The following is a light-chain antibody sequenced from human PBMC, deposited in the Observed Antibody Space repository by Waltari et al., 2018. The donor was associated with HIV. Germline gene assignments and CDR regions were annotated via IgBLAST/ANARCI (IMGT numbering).Light chain of an antibody. J-gene: IGLJ2*01. CDR1: SGHSSYA. Sequence: QLVLPQSPSASASLGASVKLTCTLSSGHSSYAIAWHQQQPEKGPRYLMKLNSDCSRSKGDAIPDRFSGSSSGAARYLTISSLQSDDEADYYCQTWGTGMVFGGGTKLTVL. CDR2: LNSDCSR. V-gene: IGLV4-69*01. CDR3: QTWGTGMV.